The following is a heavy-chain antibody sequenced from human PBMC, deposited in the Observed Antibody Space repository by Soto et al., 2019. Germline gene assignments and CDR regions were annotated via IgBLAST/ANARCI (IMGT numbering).Heavy chain of an antibody. Sequence: SETLSLTCTVSGGSISSYYWSWIRPPPGKGLEWIGYIYYSGSTNYNPSLKSRVTISVDTSKNQFSLKLSSVTAADTAVYYCARIIGYSYGYVDYWGQGTLVTVSS. CDR3: ARIIGYSYGYVDY. D-gene: IGHD5-18*01. J-gene: IGHJ4*02. CDR1: GGSISSYY. V-gene: IGHV4-59*01. CDR2: IYYSGST.